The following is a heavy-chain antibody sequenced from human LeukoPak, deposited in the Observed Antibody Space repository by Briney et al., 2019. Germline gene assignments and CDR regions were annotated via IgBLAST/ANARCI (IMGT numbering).Heavy chain of an antibody. D-gene: IGHD3/OR15-3a*01. J-gene: IGHJ4*02. CDR2: IYHSGST. Sequence: SETLSLTCTVSGYSISSGYYWGWIRQPPGKGLEWIGSIYHSGSTYYNPSLKSRVTISVDTSKNQFSLKLSSVTAANTAVYYCARQTGSGLFILPGGQGTLVTVSS. CDR1: GYSISSGYY. CDR3: ARQTGSGLFILP. V-gene: IGHV4-38-2*02.